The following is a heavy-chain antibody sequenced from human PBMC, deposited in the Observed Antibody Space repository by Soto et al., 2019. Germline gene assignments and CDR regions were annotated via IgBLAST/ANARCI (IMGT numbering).Heavy chain of an antibody. D-gene: IGHD6-13*01. J-gene: IGHJ6*02. CDR2: INHSGST. CDR3: AREGVSSSWYNYYGMDV. V-gene: IGHV4-34*01. Sequence: SETMSLTCAVYRGSFSGYYWSWIRQPPGKGLEWIGEINHSGSTNYNPSLKSRVTISVDTSKNQFSLKLSSVTAADTAVYYCAREGVSSSWYNYYGMDVWGQGTTVTVSS. CDR1: RGSFSGYY.